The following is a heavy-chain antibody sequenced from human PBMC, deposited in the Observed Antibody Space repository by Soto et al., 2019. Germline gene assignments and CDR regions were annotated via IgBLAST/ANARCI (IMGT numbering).Heavy chain of an antibody. D-gene: IGHD1-26*01. V-gene: IGHV1-2*02. CDR3: GRGRSGQIVVFY. CDR2: IGPESGAT. CDR1: GYTFTGHY. Sequence: ASVKVSCKASGYTFTGHYIHWVRQAPEQGPEWMGEIGPESGATRYAEKFQGRVTMTLDTSITTVYMELKNLSPDDTAVYYCGRGRSGQIVVFYWGQGTPVTVYS. J-gene: IGHJ4*02.